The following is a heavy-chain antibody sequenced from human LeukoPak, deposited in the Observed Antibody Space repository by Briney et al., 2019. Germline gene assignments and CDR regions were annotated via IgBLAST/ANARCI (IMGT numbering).Heavy chain of an antibody. CDR1: GFTFSNYA. J-gene: IGHJ3*02. CDR2: ISSGGGST. CDR3: ARGVPYYDILTGGSFDI. V-gene: IGHV3-64*01. Sequence: PGGSLRLSCTASGFTFSNYAMHWVRQAPGKGLEYVSAISSGGGSTYYANSVKGRFTISRDNSKNTLYLQMGSLRAEDMAVYYCARGVPYYDILTGGSFDIWGQGTKVTVSS. D-gene: IGHD3-9*01.